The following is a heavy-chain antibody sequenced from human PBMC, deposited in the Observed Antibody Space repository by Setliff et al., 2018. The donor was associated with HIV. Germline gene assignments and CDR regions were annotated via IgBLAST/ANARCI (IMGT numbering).Heavy chain of an antibody. D-gene: IGHD3-3*01. V-gene: IGHV4-38-2*02. CDR2: MHHSGGT. CDR1: GYSISTGYN. CDR3: ARDQSDWFY. Sequence: SETLSLTCTVSGYSISTGYNWGCIRQPPGKGLEWIGSMHHSGGTYYNPSLKTRVTISLDTSKNQFSLKLTSVTAADTAVYYCARDQSDWFYWGQGTLVTVSS. J-gene: IGHJ4*02.